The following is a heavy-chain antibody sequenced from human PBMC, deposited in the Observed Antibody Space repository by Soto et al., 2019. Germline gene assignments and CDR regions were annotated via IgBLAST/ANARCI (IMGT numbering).Heavy chain of an antibody. CDR3: AKSGSSGWYGWFDP. D-gene: IGHD6-19*01. J-gene: IGHJ5*02. V-gene: IGHV2-5*01. Sequence: SGPTLVNPTQTLTLTCIFSGLSLRTSGVGVGWIRQPPGKALEWLGFIYWNDDKRYSPSLKSRLTITKDTSKNQVVLTMTNMDPVDTATYYCAKSGSSGWYGWFDPWGQGTLVTVSS. CDR2: IYWNDDK. CDR1: GLSLRTSGVG.